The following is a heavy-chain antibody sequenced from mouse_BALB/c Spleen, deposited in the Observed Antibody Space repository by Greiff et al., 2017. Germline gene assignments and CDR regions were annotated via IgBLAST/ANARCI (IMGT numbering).Heavy chain of an antibody. CDR3: DRGDDGYYGGVDY. V-gene: IGHV2-9*02. CDR2: IWAGGST. CDR1: GFSLTSYG. J-gene: IGHJ2*01. Sequence: QVQLQQSGPGLVAPSQSLSITCTVSGFSLTSYGVHWVRQPPGKGLEWLGVIWAGGSTNYNSALMSRLSISKDNSKSQVFLKMNSLQTDDTAMYYCDRGDDGYYGGVDYWGQGTTLTVSS. D-gene: IGHD2-3*01.